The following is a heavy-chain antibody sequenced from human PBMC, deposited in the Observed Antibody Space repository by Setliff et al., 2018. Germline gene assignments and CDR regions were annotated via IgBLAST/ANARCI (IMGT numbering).Heavy chain of an antibody. CDR2: TIPLFGTT. D-gene: IGHD2-15*01. Sequence: SVKVSCKASGGTFSSYGISWVRQAPGQGLEWMGGTIPLFGTTDYAQKFHGRVTIITDESTSTAYMELSRLTSDDTAVYYCAREGVDTRSSTDYRYYMDVWGQGTAVTVSS. CDR3: AREGVDTRSSTDYRYYMDV. V-gene: IGHV1-69*05. CDR1: GGTFSSYG. J-gene: IGHJ6*03.